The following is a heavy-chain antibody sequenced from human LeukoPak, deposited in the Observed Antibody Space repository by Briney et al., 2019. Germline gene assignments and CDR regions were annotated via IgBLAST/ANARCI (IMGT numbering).Heavy chain of an antibody. CDR2: IWYDGSNK. V-gene: IGHV3-33*01. J-gene: IGHJ6*03. D-gene: IGHD3-9*01. Sequence: GGSLRLSCAAPGFTFSSYGMHWVRQAPGKGLEWVAVIWYDGSNKYYADSVKGRFTISRDNSKNTLYLQMNSLRAEDTAVYYCARDLTHYYYMDVWGKGTTVTVSS. CDR3: ARDLTHYYYMDV. CDR1: GFTFSSYG.